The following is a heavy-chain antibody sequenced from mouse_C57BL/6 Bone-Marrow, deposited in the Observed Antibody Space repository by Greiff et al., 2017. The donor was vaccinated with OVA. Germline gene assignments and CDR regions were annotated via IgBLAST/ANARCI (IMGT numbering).Heavy chain of an antibody. D-gene: IGHD2-1*01. J-gene: IGHJ2*01. Sequence: EVKLVESGGDLVKPGGSLKLSCAASGFTFSSYGMSWVRQTPDKRLEWVATISSGGSYTYYPDSVKGRFHISRDKDKNTLYLQISSLKSEDTAMYNCARQGYGKGNYFDYGGQGTTLTVSS. CDR3: ARQGYGKGNYFDY. V-gene: IGHV5-6*01. CDR2: ISSGGSYT. CDR1: GFTFSSYG.